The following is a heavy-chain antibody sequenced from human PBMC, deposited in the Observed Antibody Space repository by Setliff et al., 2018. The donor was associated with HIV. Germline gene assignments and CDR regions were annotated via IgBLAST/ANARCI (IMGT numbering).Heavy chain of an antibody. CDR2: FDPEDGEI. J-gene: IGHJ4*02. Sequence: ASVKVSCKVSGYTLTELSMHWVRQAPGKGLVWMGGFDPEDGEIIYAQKFQGRVTMIEDTSTDTAYMELSSLRSEDTAVYYCAAVRLSHLGYCRSATCYPDYWGQGTLGTVSS. D-gene: IGHD2-15*01. V-gene: IGHV1-24*01. CDR3: AAVRLSHLGYCRSATCYPDY. CDR1: GYTLTELS.